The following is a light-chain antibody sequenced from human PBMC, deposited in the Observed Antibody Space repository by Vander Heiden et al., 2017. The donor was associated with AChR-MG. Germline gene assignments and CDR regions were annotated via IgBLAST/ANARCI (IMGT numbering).Light chain of an antibody. J-gene: IGKJ2*01. CDR1: QSISSY. CDR2: AAS. Sequence: DIQMTQSPSSLSASVGDRVTITCRASQSISSYLNWYQQKPEKAPKLLIYAASSLQSGVPSRFSGSGSGTDFTRTISSLQPEDFATYYCQQSYSTPPSYTFGQGTKLEIK. V-gene: IGKV1-39*01. CDR3: QQSYSTPPSYT.